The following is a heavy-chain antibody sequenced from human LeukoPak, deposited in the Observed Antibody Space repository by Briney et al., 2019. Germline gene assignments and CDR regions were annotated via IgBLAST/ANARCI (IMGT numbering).Heavy chain of an antibody. D-gene: IGHD3-10*02. V-gene: IGHV6-1*01. J-gene: IGHJ6*02. CDR3: ARGCSTDSRGHYYGLDV. CDR1: GDSVSSNSAA. CDR2: TYYRCKVYN. Sequence: SQTLSLTCAVSGDSVSSNSAAWNWIRQSPSRGLEWLGRTYYRCKVYNDYALSVKSRITINPDTSKNQFSLQLNSVTPEDTAVYYCARGCSTDSRGHYYGLDVWGQGTTVTASS.